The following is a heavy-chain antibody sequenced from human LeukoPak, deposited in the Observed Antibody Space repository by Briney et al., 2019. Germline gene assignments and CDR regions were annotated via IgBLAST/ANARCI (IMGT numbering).Heavy chain of an antibody. CDR2: INHSGST. CDR3: ARGVAVAGTIWFDP. V-gene: IGHV4-34*01. D-gene: IGHD6-19*01. J-gene: IGHJ5*02. Sequence: PSETLSLTCAVYGGSLSGYYCSWIRQPPGKGLEWIGEINHSGSTNYNPSLKSRVTISVDTSKNQFSLKLSSVTAADTAVYYCARGVAVAGTIWFDPWGQGTLVTVSS. CDR1: GGSLSGYY.